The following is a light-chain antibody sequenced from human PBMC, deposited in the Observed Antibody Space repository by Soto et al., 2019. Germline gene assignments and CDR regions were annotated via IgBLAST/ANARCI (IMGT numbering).Light chain of an antibody. CDR1: SSDVGAYDF. Sequence: QSALAQPASVSGSPGQSITIPCTGTSSDVGAYDFVSWYQQHPDKAPKLMIYEVSNRPSGVSYRFSGSKSVNTATLTISGLQAEDEADYYCSSYTTSSTRVFGTGTKLTVL. CDR3: SSYTTSSTRV. J-gene: IGLJ1*01. CDR2: EVS. V-gene: IGLV2-14*03.